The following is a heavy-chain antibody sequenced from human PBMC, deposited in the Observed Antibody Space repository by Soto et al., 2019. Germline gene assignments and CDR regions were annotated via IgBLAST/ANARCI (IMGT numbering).Heavy chain of an antibody. Sequence: EVQLVETGAGLIQPGGSLRLSSTVSGFSVTNSYINWVRKAPGKGLEWVSILYSSGTTYYADSVRGRFTVSRDDSKNTLFLHMNSLRADDTAVYYCARDWSKFSYNYPYYYAMDAWGQGTTVTVSS. J-gene: IGHJ6*02. CDR2: LYSSGTT. V-gene: IGHV3-53*02. D-gene: IGHD5-18*01. CDR3: ARDWSKFSYNYPYYYAMDA. CDR1: GFSVTNSY.